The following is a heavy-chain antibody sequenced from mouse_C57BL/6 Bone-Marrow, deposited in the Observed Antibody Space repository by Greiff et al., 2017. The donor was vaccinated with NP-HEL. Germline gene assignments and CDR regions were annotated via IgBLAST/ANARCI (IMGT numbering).Heavy chain of an antibody. D-gene: IGHD1-1*01. V-gene: IGHV1-64*01. CDR2: IHPNSGST. CDR1: GYTFTSYW. J-gene: IGHJ3*01. Sequence: QVQLQQPGAELVKPGASVKLSCKASGYTFTSYWMHWVKQRPGQGLEWIGMIHPNSGSTNYNEKFKSKATLTVDKSSSTAYMQLSSLTSEDSAVYYCARWYYGSSYRDWFAYWGQGTLVTVSA. CDR3: ARWYYGSSYRDWFAY.